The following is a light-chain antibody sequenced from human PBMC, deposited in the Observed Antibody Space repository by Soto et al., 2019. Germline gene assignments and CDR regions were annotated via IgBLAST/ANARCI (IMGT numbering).Light chain of an antibody. J-gene: IGKJ1*01. CDR3: QQSYSTRWT. CDR1: QDIAIY. V-gene: IGKV1-39*01. Sequence: IQLTQSPATLSASVGDSVTITCRASQDIAIYLAWYQQKPGEAPKLPIYKASSLESGVPSRFSGSGSGTDVTLTISSLQPEEFATYYCQQSYSTRWTFGQGTKV. CDR2: KAS.